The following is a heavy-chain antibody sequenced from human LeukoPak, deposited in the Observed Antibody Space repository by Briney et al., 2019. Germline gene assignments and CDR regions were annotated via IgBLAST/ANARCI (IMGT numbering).Heavy chain of an antibody. D-gene: IGHD1-7*01. Sequence: ASVKVSFKASGYTFTSYAMNWVRQAPGQGLEWMGWFSAYNGNTNYAQKLQGRVTMTTDTSTSTAYMELRSLRSDDTAVYYCARDSSDWNYDYWGQGTLVTVSS. CDR1: GYTFTSYA. CDR3: ARDSSDWNYDY. V-gene: IGHV1-18*01. CDR2: FSAYNGNT. J-gene: IGHJ4*02.